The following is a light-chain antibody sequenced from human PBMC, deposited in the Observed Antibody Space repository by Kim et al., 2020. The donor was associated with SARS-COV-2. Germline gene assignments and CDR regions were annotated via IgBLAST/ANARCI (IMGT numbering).Light chain of an antibody. J-gene: IGLJ3*02. CDR3: LLYSGDAAV. CDR1: TGAVTSAYY. V-gene: IGLV7-43*01. Sequence: PGGTVTLTCASNTGAVTSAYYPNWFQQKPGQAPRALIYSTNYRHSWTPARFSGSLLGGKAALTLSSVQPEDEAEYYCLLYSGDAAVFGGGTQLTVL. CDR2: STN.